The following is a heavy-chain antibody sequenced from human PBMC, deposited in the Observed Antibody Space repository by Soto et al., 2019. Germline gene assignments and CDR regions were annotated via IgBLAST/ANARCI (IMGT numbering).Heavy chain of an antibody. Sequence: GGSLRLSCAASGFTFSSYWMHWVRQAPGKGLVWVSRINSDGSSTSYADSAKGRFTISRDNAKNTLYLQMNSLRAEDTAVYYCARGVYDFWSGYYTFDYWGQGTLVTVSS. CDR1: GFTFSSYW. CDR3: ARGVYDFWSGYYTFDY. CDR2: INSDGSST. V-gene: IGHV3-74*01. D-gene: IGHD3-3*01. J-gene: IGHJ4*02.